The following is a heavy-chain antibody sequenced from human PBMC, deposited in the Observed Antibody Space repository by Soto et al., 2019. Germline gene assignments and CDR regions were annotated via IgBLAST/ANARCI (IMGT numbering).Heavy chain of an antibody. J-gene: IGHJ6*03. CDR1: GGSISSYY. D-gene: IGHD3-3*01. CDR2: IYYSGST. CDR3: ARCSFLVIFGDMDV. Sequence: SETLSLTCTVSGGSISSYYWSWIRQPPGKGLEWIGYIYYSGSTNYNPSLKSRVTISVDTSKNQFSLKLSSVTAADTAVYYCARCSFLVIFGDMDVWGKGTTVTVSS. V-gene: IGHV4-59*01.